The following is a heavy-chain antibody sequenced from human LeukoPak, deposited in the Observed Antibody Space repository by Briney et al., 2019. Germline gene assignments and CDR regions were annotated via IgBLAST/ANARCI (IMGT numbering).Heavy chain of an antibody. CDR1: GYSFTSYW. D-gene: IGHD3-10*01. V-gene: IGHV5-51*01. J-gene: IGHJ4*02. Sequence: GESLQISCKGSGYSFTSYWIGWVRQLPGKGLEWMGIIYPGDSDTRYSPSFQGQVTISADKSISTAYLQWSSLKASGTAMYYCARQSGSHAIAEIDYWGQGTLVTVSS. CDR2: IYPGDSDT. CDR3: ARQSGSHAIAEIDY.